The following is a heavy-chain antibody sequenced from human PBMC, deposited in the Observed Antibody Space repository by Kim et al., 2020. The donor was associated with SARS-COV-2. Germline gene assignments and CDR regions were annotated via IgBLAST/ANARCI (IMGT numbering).Heavy chain of an antibody. CDR1: GFTFSSYW. V-gene: IGHV3-74*01. CDR2: INSDGRNT. CDR3: ARGIAYCSGGSCWPGDY. Sequence: GGSLRLSCAASGFTFSSYWMHWVRQAPGKGLVWVSRINSDGRNTNYAASVKGRFTISRDNAKNTLYLQMNSLRAEDTAVYYCARGIAYCSGGSCWPGDYWGQGTLVTVSS. J-gene: IGHJ4*02. D-gene: IGHD2-15*01.